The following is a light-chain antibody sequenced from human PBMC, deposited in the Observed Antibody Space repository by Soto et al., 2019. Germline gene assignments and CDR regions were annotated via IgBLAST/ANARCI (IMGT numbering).Light chain of an antibody. CDR3: AAWDDTLNGPV. V-gene: IGLV1-44*01. CDR1: SSDIGSNT. CDR2: NNN. Sequence: QSVLTQPPSASGTPGQRVTISCSGSSSDIGSNTVNWYHQLPGTAPKLLIYNNNQRPSGVPDRFSGSKSGTSASLAISGLQSEDEAHYYCAAWDDTLNGPVFGGGTKLTVL. J-gene: IGLJ2*01.